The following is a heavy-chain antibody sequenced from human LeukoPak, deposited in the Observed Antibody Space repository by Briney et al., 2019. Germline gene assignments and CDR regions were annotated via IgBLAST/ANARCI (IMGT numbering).Heavy chain of an antibody. D-gene: IGHD6-13*01. CDR2: IYYSGST. CDR3: AQQLGGHWFDP. CDR1: GGSISSGDYY. J-gene: IGHJ5*02. V-gene: IGHV4-30-4*01. Sequence: PSETLSLTCTVSGGSISSGDYYWSWIRQPPGKGLEWIGYIYYSGSTYYNPSLKSRVTISVDTSKNQFSPKLSSVTAADTAVYYCAQQLGGHWFDPWGQGTLVTVSS.